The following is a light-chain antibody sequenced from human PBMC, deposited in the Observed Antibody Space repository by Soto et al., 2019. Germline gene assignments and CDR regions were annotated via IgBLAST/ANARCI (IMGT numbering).Light chain of an antibody. V-gene: IGKV3-15*01. CDR1: QSVSDN. CDR2: AAS. Sequence: EIVMTQSPASLSVSPGERASLSCRASQSVSDNLAWYQKKRGQAPRVLIFAASTRATGIPARFSGSGSGTEFTLTISSLQSEDFAIYYCQQYNNLPLTFGGGTKVEIK. CDR3: QQYNNLPLT. J-gene: IGKJ4*01.